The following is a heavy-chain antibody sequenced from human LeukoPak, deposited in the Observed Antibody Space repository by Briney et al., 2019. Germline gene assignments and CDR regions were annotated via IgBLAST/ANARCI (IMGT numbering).Heavy chain of an antibody. J-gene: IGHJ4*02. D-gene: IGHD6-13*01. CDR3: ATVQKMYSSSWYSDFDY. Sequence: GASVKVSCKASGYTFTSYYMHWVRQAPGQGLEWMGIINPSGGSTSYAQKFQGRVTMTRDTSTSTVYMELSSLRSEDTAVYYCATVQKMYSSSWYSDFDYWGQGTLVTVSS. CDR1: GYTFTSYY. V-gene: IGHV1-46*01. CDR2: INPSGGST.